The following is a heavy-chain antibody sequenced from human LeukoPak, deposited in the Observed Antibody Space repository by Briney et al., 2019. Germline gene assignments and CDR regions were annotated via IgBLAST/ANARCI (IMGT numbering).Heavy chain of an antibody. D-gene: IGHD4-17*01. Sequence: GGSLRLSCAASGFVFSDYYMSWIRQAPGKGLEWVSYISSSGSPIYYAESVKGRFTISRDNAKNSLYLQMNSLRTEDTAVYYCARDPRLRLKRSGWFDPWGQGTLVTVSS. J-gene: IGHJ5*02. V-gene: IGHV3-11*04. CDR2: ISSSGSPI. CDR3: ARDPRLRLKRSGWFDP. CDR1: GFVFSDYY.